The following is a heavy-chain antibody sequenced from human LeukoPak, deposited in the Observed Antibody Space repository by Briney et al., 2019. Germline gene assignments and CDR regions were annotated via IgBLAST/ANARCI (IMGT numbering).Heavy chain of an antibody. CDR2: ISGSGSNI. D-gene: IGHD2-15*01. J-gene: IGHJ4*02. V-gene: IGHV3-48*01. CDR3: ARVKGSYFDY. CDR1: GFPLSSYS. Sequence: GGSLRLSCAASGFPLSSYSINWFRQAPGKGLEWVAYISGSGSNIYYVDSVKGRFTVSRDNPKSSLFLQMNSPRAEDTAVYYCARVKGSYFDYWGQGALVTVYS.